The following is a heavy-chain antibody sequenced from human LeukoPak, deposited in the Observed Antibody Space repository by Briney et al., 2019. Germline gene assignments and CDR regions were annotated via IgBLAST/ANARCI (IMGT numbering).Heavy chain of an antibody. CDR2: ISPSGST. Sequence: PSETLSLTCAVYAGSFSGYYWSWIRQPPGKGLEWIGEISPSGSTNYNPSLKSRATISADTSKNQFSLKLTSLTAADTAVYYCAGDHYLALKYWGHGILVTVSS. D-gene: IGHD1-14*01. CDR1: AGSFSGYY. CDR3: AGDHYLALKY. J-gene: IGHJ4*01. V-gene: IGHV4-34*01.